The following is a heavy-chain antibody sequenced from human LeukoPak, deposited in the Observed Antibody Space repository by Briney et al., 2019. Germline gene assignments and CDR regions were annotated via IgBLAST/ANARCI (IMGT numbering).Heavy chain of an antibody. CDR3: AGKTYYDFWSGSGAFDI. CDR1: GYTFTSYD. V-gene: IGHV1-8*01. J-gene: IGHJ3*02. D-gene: IGHD3-3*01. CDR2: MNPNSGNT. Sequence: ASVKVSCKASGYTFTSYDINWVRQATGQGLEWMGWMNPNSGNTGYAQKFQGRVTMTRNTSISTAYMELSSLRSEDTAVYYCAGKTYYDFWSGSGAFDIWGQGTMVTVSS.